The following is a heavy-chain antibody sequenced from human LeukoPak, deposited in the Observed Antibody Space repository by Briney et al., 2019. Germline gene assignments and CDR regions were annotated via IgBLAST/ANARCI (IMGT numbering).Heavy chain of an antibody. CDR3: AKGPYYYDSSGYPDY. CDR1: GFTFSSYV. V-gene: IGHV3-30*02. Sequence: GGSLRLSCAASGFTFSSYVMHWVRQAPGKGLEWVAFIRYDGSNKYYADSVKGRFTISRDNSKNTLYLQMNSLRAEDTAVYYCAKGPYYYDSSGYPDYWGQGTLVTVSS. J-gene: IGHJ4*02. CDR2: IRYDGSNK. D-gene: IGHD3-22*01.